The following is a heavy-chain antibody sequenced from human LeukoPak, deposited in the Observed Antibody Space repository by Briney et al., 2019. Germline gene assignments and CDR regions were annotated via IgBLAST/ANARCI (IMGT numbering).Heavy chain of an antibody. CDR1: GYTFTSYH. V-gene: IGHV1-46*01. Sequence: ASVKVSCKASGYTFTSYHMHWVRQAPGQGLEWMGIINPSGGSTSYAQKFQGRVTMTRDTSTSTVYMELSSLRSEDTAVYYCARDPGSSTSWGWFDPWGQGTLVTVSS. CDR3: ARDPGSSTSWGWFDP. D-gene: IGHD2-2*01. CDR2: INPSGGST. J-gene: IGHJ5*02.